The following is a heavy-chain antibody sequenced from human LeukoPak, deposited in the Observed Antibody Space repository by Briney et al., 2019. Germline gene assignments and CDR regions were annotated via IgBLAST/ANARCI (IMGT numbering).Heavy chain of an antibody. V-gene: IGHV4-31*03. CDR3: ARGDSGYDFNWFDP. CDR2: IYYSGST. Sequence: SQTLSLTCTVSGGSISSGGYYWSWIRQHPGKGLEWIGYIYYSGSTYYNPSLKRRVTISVDTSKNQFSLKLSSVTAADTAVYYCARGDSGYDFNWFDPWGQGTLVTVSS. D-gene: IGHD5-12*01. CDR1: GGSISSGGYY. J-gene: IGHJ5*02.